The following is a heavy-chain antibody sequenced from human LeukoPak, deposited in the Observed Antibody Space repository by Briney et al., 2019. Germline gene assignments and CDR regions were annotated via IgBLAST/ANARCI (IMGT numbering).Heavy chain of an antibody. CDR3: ARDPVVPAARLFGRGPKKNNWFDP. J-gene: IGHJ5*02. CDR2: IIISSITI. CDR1: GFTFSTYS. V-gene: IGHV3-48*04. D-gene: IGHD2-2*01. Sequence: GGSLRLSCAASGFTFSTYSMTWVPQAPGKGLEWFSYIIISSITIYYADSVKARFTISRDNAKNSLYLQMNSLRAEDTAVYYCARDPVVPAARLFGRGPKKNNWFDPWGQGTLVTVSS.